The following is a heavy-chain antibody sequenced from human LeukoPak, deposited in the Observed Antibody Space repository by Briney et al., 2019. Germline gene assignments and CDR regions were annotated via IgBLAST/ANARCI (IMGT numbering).Heavy chain of an antibody. CDR1: GYTFTGYY. J-gene: IGHJ5*02. V-gene: IGHV1-2*02. D-gene: IGHD1-26*01. CDR3: ARVGGRYNWFDP. CDR2: INPNSGGT. Sequence: ASVKVSRKASGYTFTGYYMHWVRQAPGQGLEWMGWINPNSGGTNYAQKFQGRVTMTRDTSISTAYMELSRLRSDDTAVYYCARVGGRYNWFDPWGQGTLVTVSS.